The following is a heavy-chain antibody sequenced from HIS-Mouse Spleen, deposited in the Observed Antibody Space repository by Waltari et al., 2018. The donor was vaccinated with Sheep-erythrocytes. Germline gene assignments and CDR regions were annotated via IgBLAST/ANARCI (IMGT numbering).Heavy chain of an antibody. D-gene: IGHD5-12*01. CDR1: GFTLADYA. CDR3: AKDKFVGYSGYYFDY. V-gene: IGHV3-43D*03. CDR2: ISWDGGST. Sequence: EVQLVGSGGVVVQPGGSLRLSCAASGFTLADYAMHWVRQAPGKGLEWVSLISWDGGSTYYADSVKGRFTISRDNSKNSLYLQMNSLRAEDTALYYCAKDKFVGYSGYYFDYWGQGTLVTVSS. J-gene: IGHJ4*02.